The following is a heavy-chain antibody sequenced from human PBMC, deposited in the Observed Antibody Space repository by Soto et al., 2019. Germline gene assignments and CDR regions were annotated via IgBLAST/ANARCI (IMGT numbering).Heavy chain of an antibody. CDR3: ARDGGPTYYDFWSGYSGWFDP. J-gene: IGHJ5*02. CDR1: GFTFSSYT. V-gene: IGHV3-21*01. CDR2: ITSGSNYI. D-gene: IGHD3-3*01. Sequence: GGSLRLSCAASGFTFSSYTMNWVRQAPGKGLEWVAFITSGSNYIYYADSVKGRFTISRDNSKNTLYLQMNSLRAEDTAVYYCARDGGPTYYDFWSGYSGWFDPWGQGTLVTVSS.